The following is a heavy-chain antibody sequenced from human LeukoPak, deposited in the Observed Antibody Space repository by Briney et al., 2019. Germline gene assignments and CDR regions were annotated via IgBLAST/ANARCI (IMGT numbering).Heavy chain of an antibody. Sequence: GGSLRLSCAASGFTFSSYAMSWVRQAPGKGLEWVSAISGSGGSTYYADSVKGGFTISRDNSKNTLYLQMNSLRAEDTAVYYCANENSSSWYTPLGYWGQGTLVTVSS. D-gene: IGHD6-13*01. CDR2: ISGSGGST. CDR1: GFTFSSYA. J-gene: IGHJ4*02. CDR3: ANENSSSWYTPLGY. V-gene: IGHV3-23*01.